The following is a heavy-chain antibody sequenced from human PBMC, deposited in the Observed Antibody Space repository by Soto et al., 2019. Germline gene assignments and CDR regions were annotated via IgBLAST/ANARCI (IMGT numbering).Heavy chain of an antibody. V-gene: IGHV3-11*06. D-gene: IGHD2-15*01. Sequence: GESLKISCAGSGFTFGDSYMSWIRQAPGKGLEWLSYISPGSRYPAYADSVKGRFTISRDNAKRSLYLQMMSLTAEDTAIYYCVRGGGGGLFDPWGQGTMVTVSS. CDR1: GFTFGDSY. CDR2: ISPGSRYP. J-gene: IGHJ5*02. CDR3: VRGGGGGLFDP.